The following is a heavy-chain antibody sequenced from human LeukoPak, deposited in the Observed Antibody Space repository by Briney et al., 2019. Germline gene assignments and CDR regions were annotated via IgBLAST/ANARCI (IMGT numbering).Heavy chain of an antibody. Sequence: GGSLRLSCVASGFTFSSYWMHWVRQDPRKGLVWVSRISGDGRNINYADSVRGRFTISRDNAKNSLYLQMNSLRAEDTALYYCAKAPTYDILTGSSHYFDYWGQGALVTVSS. V-gene: IGHV3-74*01. CDR3: AKAPTYDILTGSSHYFDY. D-gene: IGHD3-9*01. CDR2: ISGDGRNI. CDR1: GFTFSSYW. J-gene: IGHJ4*02.